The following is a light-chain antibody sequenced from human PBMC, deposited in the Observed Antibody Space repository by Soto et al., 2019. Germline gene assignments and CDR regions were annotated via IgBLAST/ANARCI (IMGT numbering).Light chain of an antibody. CDR2: DVS. J-gene: IGLJ3*02. Sequence: QSALTQAASVSGAPGQSITIFCTGTSSDVGGYNYVSWYQQHPGKAPKVIIFDVSNRASGVSNRFSGSKSGNTASLTISGLQAEDESEYYCSSYTSSGTWVFGGGTKVTVL. CDR1: SSDVGGYNY. V-gene: IGLV2-14*01. CDR3: SSYTSSGTWV.